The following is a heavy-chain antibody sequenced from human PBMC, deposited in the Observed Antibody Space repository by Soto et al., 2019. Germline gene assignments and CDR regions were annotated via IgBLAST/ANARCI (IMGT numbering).Heavy chain of an antibody. J-gene: IGHJ4*02. Sequence: QITLKESGPTLVKPTQTLTLTCTFSGFSLRNSGVGVGWIRQPPGKALEGIALIYLDDDKRYSPSLKSRLTISKDTSKNQVVLTMTNMYPVDTATYFCAHLTTGGFYFDYGGQGTLVTVSS. V-gene: IGHV2-5*02. CDR2: IYLDDDK. CDR3: AHLTTGGFYFDY. CDR1: GFSLRNSGVG. D-gene: IGHD4-17*01.